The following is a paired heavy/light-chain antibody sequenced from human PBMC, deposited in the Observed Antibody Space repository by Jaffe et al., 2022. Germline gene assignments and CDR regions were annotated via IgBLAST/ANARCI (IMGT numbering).Light chain of an antibody. Sequence: EIVMTQSPATLSVSPGERATLSCRASQSVSSNLAWYQQKPGQAPRLLIYGASTRATGIPARFSGSGSGTEFTLTISSLQSEDFAVYYCQQYNNWPTFGQGTKVEIK. CDR2: GAS. V-gene: IGKV3-15*01. J-gene: IGKJ1*01. CDR1: QSVSSN. CDR3: QQYNNWPT.
Heavy chain of an antibody. J-gene: IGHJ4*02. V-gene: IGHV4-38-2*02. Sequence: QVQLQESGPGLVKPSETLSLTCAVSGYSISSGYYWGWIRQPPGKGLEWIGSIYHSGSTYYNPSLKSRVTISVDTSKNQFSLKLSSVTAADTAVYYCARDLGAPNRGYSSGWYYFDYWGQGTLVTVSS. CDR1: GYSISSGYY. CDR2: IYHSGST. D-gene: IGHD6-19*01. CDR3: ARDLGAPNRGYSSGWYYFDY.